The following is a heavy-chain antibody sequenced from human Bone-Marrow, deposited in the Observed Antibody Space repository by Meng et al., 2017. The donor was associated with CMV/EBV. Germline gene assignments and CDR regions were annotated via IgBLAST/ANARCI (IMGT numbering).Heavy chain of an antibody. CDR3: ARGGYSSSSVETA. CDR2: IYYSGST. J-gene: IGHJ4*02. CDR1: GGSINSYY. V-gene: IGHV4-59*01. Sequence: SETLSLTCTVSGGSINSYYWSWIRQPPGKGLEWIGYIYYSGSTNYNPSLESRVTISIDTSKNQFSLKLISVTAADTAVYYCARGGYSSSSVETAWGQGTLVTVSS. D-gene: IGHD6-6*01.